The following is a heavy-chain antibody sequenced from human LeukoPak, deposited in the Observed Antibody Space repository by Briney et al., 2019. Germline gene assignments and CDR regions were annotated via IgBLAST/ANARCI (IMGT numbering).Heavy chain of an antibody. Sequence: PGGSLRLSCAASGFTFDDYAMHWVRQAPGKGLEWVSLIRGDGTTTYYADSVKGRFTISRDNLSNTLYLQMNSLRAEDTALYFCARAPYPTGRSFYFDSWGQGTLVTVSS. D-gene: IGHD1-1*01. CDR2: IRGDGTTT. V-gene: IGHV3-43*02. J-gene: IGHJ4*02. CDR1: GFTFDDYA. CDR3: ARAPYPTGRSFYFDS.